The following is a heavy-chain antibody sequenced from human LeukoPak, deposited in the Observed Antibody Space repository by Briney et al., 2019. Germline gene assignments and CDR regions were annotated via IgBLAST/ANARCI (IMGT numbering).Heavy chain of an antibody. CDR2: ISTYNGNT. D-gene: IGHD3-9*01. V-gene: IGHV1-18*01. CDR3: ARSRLSYDILAGYYKTTYMDV. Sequence: ASVKVSCKASGYTFTSHGISWVRQAPGQGLEWMGWISTYNGNTNYAQKLQGRVSMTTDTSTSTAYMELSSLRSEDTAVYYCARSRLSYDILAGYYKTTYMDVWGKGTTVTISS. CDR1: GYTFTSHG. J-gene: IGHJ6*03.